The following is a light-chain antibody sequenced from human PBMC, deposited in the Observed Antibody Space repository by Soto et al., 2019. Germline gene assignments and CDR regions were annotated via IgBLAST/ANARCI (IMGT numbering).Light chain of an antibody. CDR2: QAS. J-gene: IGKJ1*01. CDR1: QSIGGW. V-gene: IGKV1-5*03. Sequence: DIQMTQSPSTLSASVGDRVTITSRASQSIGGWLAWYQQKPGKAPKLLIYQASSLESGVPSRFSGSGSGTEFTLTVSSLQPDDFATYYCQQYNSYPWTFGQGTKVEIK. CDR3: QQYNSYPWT.